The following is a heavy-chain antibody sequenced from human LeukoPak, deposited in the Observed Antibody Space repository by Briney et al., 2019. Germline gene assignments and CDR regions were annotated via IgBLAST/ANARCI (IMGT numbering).Heavy chain of an antibody. V-gene: IGHV4-39*07. CDR1: GGSISSSSYY. D-gene: IGHD6-19*01. Sequence: SGTLSLTCTVSGGSISSSSYYWGWIRQPPGKGLEWIGSIYYSGSTYYNPSLKSRVTISVDTSKNQFSLKLSSVTAADTAVYYCARVWWLAEGFDYWGQGTLVTVSS. J-gene: IGHJ4*02. CDR2: IYYSGST. CDR3: ARVWWLAEGFDY.